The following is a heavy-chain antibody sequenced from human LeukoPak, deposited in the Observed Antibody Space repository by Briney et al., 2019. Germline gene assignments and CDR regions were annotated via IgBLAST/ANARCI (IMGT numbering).Heavy chain of an antibody. Sequence: GGSLRLSCAASGFTFSSYEMNWVRQAPGKGLEWVSYISSSGSTIYYADSVKGRFTISRDNAKNSLYLQMNSLRAEDTAVYYCASAPDDFWSGYRNWFDPWGQGTLVTVSS. CDR2: ISSSGSTI. V-gene: IGHV3-48*03. J-gene: IGHJ5*02. CDR3: ASAPDDFWSGYRNWFDP. CDR1: GFTFSSYE. D-gene: IGHD3-3*01.